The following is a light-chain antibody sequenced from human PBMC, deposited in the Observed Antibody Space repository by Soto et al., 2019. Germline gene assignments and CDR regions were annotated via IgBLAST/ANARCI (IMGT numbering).Light chain of an antibody. CDR2: EVN. J-gene: IGLJ2*01. CDR1: SNDVGDYKY. Sequence: QSALTQPASVSGSPGQSIPIACTGTSNDVGDYKYVSWYQHHPGKAPKLLIFEVNNRPSGVSYRFSGSKFGNTASLTISGLQAEDEADYFCTSYATYSTLVFGGGTKLTVL. CDR3: TSYATYSTLV. V-gene: IGLV2-14*01.